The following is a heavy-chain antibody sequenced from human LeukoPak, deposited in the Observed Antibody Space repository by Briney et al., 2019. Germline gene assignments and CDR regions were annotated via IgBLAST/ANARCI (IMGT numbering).Heavy chain of an antibody. CDR3: ARASGTSPVDFDY. CDR1: GGSFSGYH. J-gene: IGHJ4*02. V-gene: IGHV4-34*01. Sequence: SETLSLTCAVYGGSFSGYHWSWIRQPPGKGLEWIGEINHSGSTNYNPSLKSRVTISVDTSKNQFSLKLSSVTAADTAVYYCARASGTSPVDFDYWGQGTLVTVSS. D-gene: IGHD1-1*01. CDR2: INHSGST.